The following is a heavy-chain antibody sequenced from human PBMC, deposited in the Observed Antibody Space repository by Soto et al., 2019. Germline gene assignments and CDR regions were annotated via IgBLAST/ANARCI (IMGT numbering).Heavy chain of an antibody. CDR1: GDSISNLDYF. V-gene: IGHV4-30-4*01. CDR2: TYKSATT. D-gene: IGHD7-27*01. J-gene: IGHJ5*01. Sequence: PSETLSLTCSASGDSISNLDYFWAWIRQPPGQALEYIGYTYKSATTYYNPSFESRVAISVDTSKSQFSLNVTSVTAADTAVYFCARGRYCLTGRCFPNWFDSWGQGALVTVSS. CDR3: ARGRYCLTGRCFPNWFDS.